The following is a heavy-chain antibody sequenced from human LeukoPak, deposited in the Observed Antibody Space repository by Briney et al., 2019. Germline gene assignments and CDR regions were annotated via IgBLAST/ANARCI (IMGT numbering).Heavy chain of an antibody. CDR3: ARSPDPGTTTPSQY. D-gene: IGHD1-7*01. J-gene: IGHJ4*02. CDR2: IIPIFGTA. Sequence: GSSVKVSCKASGGTFSSYAISWLRQAPGQGLEWMGGIIPIFGTANYAQKFQGRVTITADESTSTAYMELSSLRSEDTAVYYCARSPDPGTTTPSQYWGQGTLVTVSS. CDR1: GGTFSSYA. V-gene: IGHV1-69*01.